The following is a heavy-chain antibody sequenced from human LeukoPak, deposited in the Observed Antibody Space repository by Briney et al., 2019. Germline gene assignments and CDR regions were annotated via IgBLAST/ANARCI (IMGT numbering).Heavy chain of an antibody. CDR1: GYTLTELS. D-gene: IGHD3-22*01. Sequence: ASVKVSCKVSGYTLTELSMHWVRQAPGKGLEWMGGFDPEDGETIYAQKFQGRVTMTEDTSTDTAYMELSSLRSEDTAAYYCATALDGWDSSGYYRYWGQGTLVTVSS. CDR2: FDPEDGET. J-gene: IGHJ4*02. V-gene: IGHV1-24*01. CDR3: ATALDGWDSSGYYRY.